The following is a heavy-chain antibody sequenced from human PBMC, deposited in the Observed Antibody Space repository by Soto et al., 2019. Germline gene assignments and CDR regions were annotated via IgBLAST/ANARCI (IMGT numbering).Heavy chain of an antibody. D-gene: IGHD2-8*01. J-gene: IGHJ6*02. V-gene: IGHV1-69*13. Sequence: ASVKVSCKASGGTFSSYSISWVRQSPGRGLEWMGGVIPIFGTANYAQKFQGRVTITADESTSTAYMELISLRSEDTAVSYCARLSTGFCTKTTCQHYFGMDVWGQGTTVTVSS. CDR1: GGTFSSYS. CDR2: VIPIFGTA. CDR3: ARLSTGFCTKTTCQHYFGMDV.